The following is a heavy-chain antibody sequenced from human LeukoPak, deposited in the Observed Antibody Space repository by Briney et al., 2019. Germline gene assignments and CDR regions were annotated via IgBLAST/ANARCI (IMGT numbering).Heavy chain of an antibody. CDR2: IYYSGST. Sequence: SETLSLTCTVSGVSISSYYWSWIRQPPGKGLEWIGYIYYSGSTNYNASLKSRVTISVDTSKNQLSLKLSSVTAADTAVYYCARGLGGSSGCFGYWGQGTLVTVSS. V-gene: IGHV4-59*01. J-gene: IGHJ4*02. D-gene: IGHD6-19*01. CDR1: GVSISSYY. CDR3: ARGLGGSSGCFGY.